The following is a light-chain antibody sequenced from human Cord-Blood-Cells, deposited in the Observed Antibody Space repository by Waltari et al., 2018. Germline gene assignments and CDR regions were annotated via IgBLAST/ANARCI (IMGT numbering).Light chain of an antibody. Sequence: QSALTQPASVSGSPGQSITISCTGTSSDVGGYNYVSWYQQHPGKAPKLMIYEVSNRPSGVSDRCAGSKYGNTASLTISGLQAEDEADYYCSSYTSSSTVVFGGGTKLTVL. V-gene: IGLV2-14*01. J-gene: IGLJ2*01. CDR2: EVS. CDR3: SSYTSSSTVV. CDR1: SSDVGGYNY.